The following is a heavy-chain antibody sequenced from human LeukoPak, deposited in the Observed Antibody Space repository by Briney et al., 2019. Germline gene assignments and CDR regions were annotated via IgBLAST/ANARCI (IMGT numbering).Heavy chain of an antibody. CDR2: IYYSGST. CDR3: AGYCSSTSRYTTYPDAFDI. CDR1: GGSISSYY. V-gene: IGHV4-59*01. J-gene: IGHJ3*02. Sequence: SETLSLTCTVSGGSISSYYWSWIRQPPGKGLECIGYIYYSGSTNYNSSLKSRVTISVDTSKNQFSLKLSSVTAADTAVYYCAGYCSSTSRYTTYPDAFDIWGQGTMVTVSS. D-gene: IGHD2-2*02.